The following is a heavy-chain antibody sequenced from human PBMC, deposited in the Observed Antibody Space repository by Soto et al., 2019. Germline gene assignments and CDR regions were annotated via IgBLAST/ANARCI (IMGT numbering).Heavy chain of an antibody. Sequence: ASVKVSCKASGYTFTSYGISWGRQAPGQGLEWMGWVSAYNGNTNYAQKLQGRVTMTTDTSTSIAYMELRSLRSDDTAVYYCARARIAAAGRNWFDPWGQGTLVTVSS. V-gene: IGHV1-18*01. CDR3: ARARIAAAGRNWFDP. CDR2: VSAYNGNT. CDR1: GYTFTSYG. D-gene: IGHD6-13*01. J-gene: IGHJ5*02.